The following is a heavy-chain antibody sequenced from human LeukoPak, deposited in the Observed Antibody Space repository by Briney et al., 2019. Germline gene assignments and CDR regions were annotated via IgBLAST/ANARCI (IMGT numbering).Heavy chain of an antibody. J-gene: IGHJ4*02. Sequence: ASVKVSYEASGYTFTTYSISWVRQAPGQGLEWMGWISTYNGNTKYPQKLQDRVIMTTDTSTSTAYMELRSLTSDDTAVYYCARDPELRLFDYWGQGTLVTVSS. V-gene: IGHV1-18*01. CDR1: GYTFTTYS. CDR3: ARDPELRLFDY. CDR2: ISTYNGNT. D-gene: IGHD1-26*01.